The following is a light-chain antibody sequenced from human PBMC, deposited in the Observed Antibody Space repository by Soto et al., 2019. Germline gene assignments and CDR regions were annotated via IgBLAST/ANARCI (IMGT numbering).Light chain of an antibody. CDR3: HRRVNWPT. V-gene: IGKV3-11*01. J-gene: IGKJ3*01. Sequence: EIVLTQSPATLSLSPGERATLSCRTSQSVNRYLDGYQQKPGQAPRLLIYDASNRAAGIPARFSGSGSGTDFSLTISSLEPEDFAVYYCHRRVNWPTFGPGTKVDIK. CDR2: DAS. CDR1: QSVNRY.